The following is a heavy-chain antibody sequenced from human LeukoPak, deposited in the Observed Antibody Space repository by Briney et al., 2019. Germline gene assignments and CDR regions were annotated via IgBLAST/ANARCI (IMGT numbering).Heavy chain of an antibody. CDR1: GYSISSGYY. D-gene: IGHD3-22*01. CDR3: ARDLRGDYDSSDYYYYYMDV. V-gene: IGHV4-38-2*02. Sequence: SETLSLTCTVSGYSISSGYYWGWIRQPPGKGLEGIGSIYHSGSTYYNPSLKSRVTISVDTSKNQFSLKLSSVTAADTAVYYCARDLRGDYDSSDYYYYYMDVWGKGTTVTVSS. CDR2: IYHSGST. J-gene: IGHJ6*03.